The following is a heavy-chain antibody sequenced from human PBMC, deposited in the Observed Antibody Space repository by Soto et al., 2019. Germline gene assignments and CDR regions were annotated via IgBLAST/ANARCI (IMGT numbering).Heavy chain of an antibody. CDR3: AHSKYSRSSFDF. CDR1: GFSLSTSDVG. CDR2: IYWDDDK. Sequence: QITLKESGPTLVKPTQTLTLTCTFSGFSLSTSDVGVGWIRQPPGKALEWLALIYWDDDKRYSPSLKSRLTITKDTSKHQVVLTMTNVDPMDTATYFCAHSKYSRSSFDFWGQVTLVTVSS. D-gene: IGHD6-6*01. J-gene: IGHJ4*02. V-gene: IGHV2-5*02.